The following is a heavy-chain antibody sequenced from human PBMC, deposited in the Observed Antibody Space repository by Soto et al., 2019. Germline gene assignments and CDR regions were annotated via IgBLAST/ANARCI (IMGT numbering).Heavy chain of an antibody. J-gene: IGHJ4*02. D-gene: IGHD5-18*01. Sequence: SETLSLTCTVSGGSISSGDYYWSWIRQPPGKGLEWIGYIYYSGSTYYNPSLKSRVTISVDTSKNQFSLKLSSVTAADTAVYYCARGNTAMVCALNYWGQGTLVTVSS. CDR1: GGSISSGDYY. CDR3: ARGNTAMVCALNY. V-gene: IGHV4-30-4*01. CDR2: IYYSGST.